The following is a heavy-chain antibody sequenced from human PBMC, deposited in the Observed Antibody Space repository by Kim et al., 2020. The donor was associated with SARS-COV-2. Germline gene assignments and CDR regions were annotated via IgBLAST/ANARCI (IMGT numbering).Heavy chain of an antibody. CDR2: GNGNT. J-gene: IGHJ4*02. D-gene: IGHD2-15*01. V-gene: IGHV1-3*01. CDR3: LGGYYFDY. Sequence: GNGNTIYSPKCQGRVTFTTDTSASTAYMELSSLRSEDSAVYYCLGGYYFDYWGQGTLVTVSS.